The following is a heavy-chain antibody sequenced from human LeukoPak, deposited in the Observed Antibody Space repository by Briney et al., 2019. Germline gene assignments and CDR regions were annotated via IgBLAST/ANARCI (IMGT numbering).Heavy chain of an antibody. D-gene: IGHD3-22*01. Sequence: PSETLSLTCTSSGGSIRSSSYYWGWIRQPPGKGLEWIATVSYSGSAYYNPSLKSRVTISVDTSKNQFSLKLSSVTAADTAVYYCARVNSDYYDSSGYSVTLDYWGQGTLVTVSS. CDR2: VSYSGSA. J-gene: IGHJ4*02. CDR1: GGSIRSSSYY. V-gene: IGHV4-39*07. CDR3: ARVNSDYYDSSGYSVTLDY.